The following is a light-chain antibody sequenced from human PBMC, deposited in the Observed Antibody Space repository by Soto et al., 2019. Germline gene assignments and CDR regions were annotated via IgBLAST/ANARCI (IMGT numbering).Light chain of an antibody. CDR1: QSVSSNN. CDR2: GAS. J-gene: IGKJ1*01. V-gene: IGKV3-20*01. CDR3: QQYGSSPWT. Sequence: EIGLTQSPGTLSLSPGERATLSCRASQSVSSNNLAWHQQKPGQAPRLLIYGASSRVPGIPDRFSGSGSGTHFSLAISSREPEDFAVYYCQQYGSSPWTFGQGTKVEIK.